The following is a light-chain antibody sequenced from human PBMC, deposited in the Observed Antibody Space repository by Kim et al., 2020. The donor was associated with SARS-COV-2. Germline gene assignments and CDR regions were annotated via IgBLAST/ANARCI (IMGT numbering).Light chain of an antibody. CDR3: SSYIGSNFYVL. V-gene: IGLV2-8*01. CDR1: SSDVGGYNY. J-gene: IGLJ2*01. CDR2: EVN. Sequence: QSVTISCGGTSSDVGGYNYVSWYQQHPGKVPKLMIYEVNKRPSGVPDRFSGSKSGNTASLTVSGLQAEDEADYYCSSYIGSNFYVLFGGGTQLTVL.